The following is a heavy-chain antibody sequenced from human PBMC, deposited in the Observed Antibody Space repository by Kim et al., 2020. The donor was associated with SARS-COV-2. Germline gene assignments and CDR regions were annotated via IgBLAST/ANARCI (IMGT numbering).Heavy chain of an antibody. D-gene: IGHD6-6*01. V-gene: IGHV3-30*18. J-gene: IGHJ6*02. CDR2: ISYDGSNK. CDR1: GFTFSSYG. Sequence: GGSLRLSCAASGFTFSSYGMHWVRQAPGKGLEWVAVISYDGSNKYYADSVKGRFTISRDNSKNTLYLQMNSLRAEDTAVYYCAKADRPARYYYYYGMDVWGQGTTVTVSS. CDR3: AKADRPARYYYYYGMDV.